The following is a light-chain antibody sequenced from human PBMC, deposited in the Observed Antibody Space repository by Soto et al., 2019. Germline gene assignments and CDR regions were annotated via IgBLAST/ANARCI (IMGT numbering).Light chain of an antibody. CDR3: QQDGSPPWT. J-gene: IGKJ1*01. V-gene: IGKV3-20*01. CDR2: GAS. CDR1: QSVSNSY. Sequence: EIVLTQSPGTLSLSPGETATLSCRASQSVSNSYLAWYQQKPGQAPRLLIYGASRRATGIPHRFSGSGSGTDFPLTISRLEPEDFAVYYCQQDGSPPWTFGQGTKVDIK.